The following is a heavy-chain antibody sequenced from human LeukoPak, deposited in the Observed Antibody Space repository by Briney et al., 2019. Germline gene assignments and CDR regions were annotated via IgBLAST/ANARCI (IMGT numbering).Heavy chain of an antibody. J-gene: IGHJ4*02. D-gene: IGHD3-22*01. Sequence: SETLSLTCTVSGGSISSSSYYWGWIRQPPGKGLEWIGSIYYSGSTYYNPSLKSRVTISVDTSKNQISLKLSSVTAADTAVYYYARVKFYHDSSGYPYFDYWGQGTLVTVSS. CDR3: ARVKFYHDSSGYPYFDY. CDR2: IYYSGST. CDR1: GGSISSSSYY. V-gene: IGHV4-39*07.